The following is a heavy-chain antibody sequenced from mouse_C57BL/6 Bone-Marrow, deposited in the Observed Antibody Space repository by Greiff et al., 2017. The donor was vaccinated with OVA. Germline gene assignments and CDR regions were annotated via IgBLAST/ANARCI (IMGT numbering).Heavy chain of an antibody. Sequence: VKLQQPGAELVRPGSSVKLSCKASGYTFTSYWMDWVKQRPGQGLEWIGNIYPSDSETHYNQKFKDKATLTVDKSSSTAYMQLSSLTSEDSAVYYCARSYYYGSLFDYWGQGTTLTVSS. CDR1: GYTFTSYW. CDR3: ARSYYYGSLFDY. V-gene: IGHV1-61*01. D-gene: IGHD1-1*01. CDR2: IYPSDSET. J-gene: IGHJ2*01.